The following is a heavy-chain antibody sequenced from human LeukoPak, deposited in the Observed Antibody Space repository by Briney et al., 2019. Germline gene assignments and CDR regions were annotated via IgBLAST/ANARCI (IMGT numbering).Heavy chain of an antibody. Sequence: SETLSLTCAVYGGSFSGYYWSWIRQPPGKGLEWIGEINHSGSTNYNPSLKSRVTISVDTSKNQFSLKLSSVTAADTAVYYCSGGSFPGESSCYNSYGGRGTLVTVSA. J-gene: IGHJ4*02. CDR3: SGGSFPGESSCYNSY. V-gene: IGHV4-34*01. CDR2: INHSGST. D-gene: IGHD3-22*01. CDR1: GGSFSGYY.